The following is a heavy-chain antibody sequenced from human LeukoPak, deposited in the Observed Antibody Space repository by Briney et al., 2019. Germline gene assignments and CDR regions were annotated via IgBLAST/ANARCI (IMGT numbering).Heavy chain of an antibody. J-gene: IGHJ6*02. CDR2: ISGSGGST. CDR1: GSTFSSYA. V-gene: IGHV3-23*01. Sequence: GGSLRLSCAASGSTFSSYATSWVRDAPGMGLERVSAISGSGGSTYYAHPVKGRFTISRDNSKNTLYLQMNSLRAEDTAVYYCAKYGSTSLYYYYGMDVWGQGTTVTVSS. D-gene: IGHD2-2*01. CDR3: AKYGSTSLYYYYGMDV.